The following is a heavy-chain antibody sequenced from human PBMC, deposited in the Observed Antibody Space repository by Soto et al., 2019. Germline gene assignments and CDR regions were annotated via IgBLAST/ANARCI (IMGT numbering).Heavy chain of an antibody. J-gene: IGHJ6*02. Sequence: ASVKVSCKASGYTFTSYGISWVRQAPGQGLEWMGWISAYNGNTNYAQKLQGRVTMTTDTSTSTAYMELRSLRSDGTAVYYCGTLGAAAGYGMDVWGQRTTVTVSS. CDR2: ISAYNGNT. V-gene: IGHV1-18*01. CDR3: GTLGAAAGYGMDV. D-gene: IGHD6-13*01. CDR1: GYTFTSYG.